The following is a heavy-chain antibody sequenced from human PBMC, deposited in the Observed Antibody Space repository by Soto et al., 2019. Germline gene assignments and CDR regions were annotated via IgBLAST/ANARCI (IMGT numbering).Heavy chain of an antibody. Sequence: ASETLSLTCTVSGGSISSGDYYWSWIRQPPGKGLEWIGYIYYSGSTYYNPSLKSRVTISVDTSKNQFSLKLSSVTAADTAVYYCARVRSSSGYYYEDYWGQGTLVTVSS. CDR2: IYYSGST. D-gene: IGHD3-22*01. J-gene: IGHJ4*02. CDR1: GGSISSGDYY. CDR3: ARVRSSSGYYYEDY. V-gene: IGHV4-30-4*01.